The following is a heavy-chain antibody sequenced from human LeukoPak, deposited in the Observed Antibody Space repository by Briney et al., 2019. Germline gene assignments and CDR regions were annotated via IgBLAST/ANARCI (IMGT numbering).Heavy chain of an antibody. CDR2: IYYSGST. V-gene: IGHV4-59*01. Sequence: SETLSLTCTVSGGSISSYYWSWIRQPPGKGLEWLGYIYYSGSTNYNPSLKSRVTISVDTSKNQFSLKLSSVTAADTAVYYCARKRQDHGYFDYWGQGTLVTVSS. CDR1: GGSISSYY. J-gene: IGHJ4*02. D-gene: IGHD4-17*01. CDR3: ARKRQDHGYFDY.